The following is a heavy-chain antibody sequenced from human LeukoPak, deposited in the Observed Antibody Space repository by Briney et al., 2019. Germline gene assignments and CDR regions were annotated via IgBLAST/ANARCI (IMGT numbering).Heavy chain of an antibody. CDR3: ARDGKRYYDSSGYYVRNPYYYYYYMDV. CDR1: GYTFTSYY. Sequence: WASVKVSCKASGYTFTSYYMHWVRQAPGQGLEWMGIINPSGGSTSYAQKFQGRVTMTRDMSTSTVYMELSSLRSEDTAVYYCARDGKRYYDSSGYYVRNPYYYYYYMDVWGKGTTVTVSS. V-gene: IGHV1-46*01. J-gene: IGHJ6*03. CDR2: INPSGGST. D-gene: IGHD3-22*01.